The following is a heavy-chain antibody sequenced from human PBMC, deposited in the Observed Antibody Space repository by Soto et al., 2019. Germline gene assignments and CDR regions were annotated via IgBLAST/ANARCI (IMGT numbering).Heavy chain of an antibody. CDR3: ARDGREASGIDV. CDR2: IYYRGNT. Sequence: SETLSLTCTVSGGSISSHYWSWVRQAPGKGLEWIGCIYYRGNTFYNPSLKSRGTISVDTSNNQFSLKLDSVTTADTAVYYCARDGREASGIDVWGQGPT. CDR1: GGSISSHY. D-gene: IGHD1-26*01. V-gene: IGHV4-59*11. J-gene: IGHJ6*02.